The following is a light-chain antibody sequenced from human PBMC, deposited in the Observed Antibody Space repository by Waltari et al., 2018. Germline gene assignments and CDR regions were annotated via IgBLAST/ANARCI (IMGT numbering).Light chain of an antibody. V-gene: IGKV3-20*01. Sequence: EIVLTQSPGTLSLSPGERATLYCRASQSVSSSYLALYQQKPGQAPRLLIYGASGRATGIRDRFSGSGSGTVFTLTISILEPEDFAVYYCQQYGNSPPRYTFGQGTKLEIK. CDR3: QQYGNSPPRYT. CDR1: QSVSSSY. J-gene: IGKJ2*01. CDR2: GAS.